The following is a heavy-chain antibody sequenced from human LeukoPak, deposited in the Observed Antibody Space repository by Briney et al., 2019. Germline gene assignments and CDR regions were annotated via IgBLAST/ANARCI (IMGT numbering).Heavy chain of an antibody. J-gene: IGHJ6*03. Sequence: PSETLSLTCTVSGGSISSYYWSWIRQPPGKGLEWIGYIYYSGSTNYNPSLKSRLTMSVDTSKNQFSLQLSSVTAADTAVYYCARGCSSTTCYDHYYFYYMDAWGKGTTVTVSS. CDR3: ARGCSSTTCYDHYYFYYMDA. CDR2: IYYSGST. CDR1: GGSISSYY. D-gene: IGHD2-2*01. V-gene: IGHV4-59*01.